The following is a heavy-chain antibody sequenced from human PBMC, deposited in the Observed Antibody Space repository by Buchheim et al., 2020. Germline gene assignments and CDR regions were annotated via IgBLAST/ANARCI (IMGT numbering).Heavy chain of an antibody. D-gene: IGHD5-12*01. J-gene: IGHJ4*02. CDR3: ARGEGGYDLQ. CDR1: GGSISSSAYY. CDR2: IYYSGST. Sequence: QVQLQESGPGLVKPSQTPSLTCTVPGGSISSSAYYWSWIRQHPGKGLEWIGYIYYSGSTYYNTSLTSRVTISVDTTKNQFSLKLSSVTAADTSVYYCARGEGGYDLQWGQGTL. V-gene: IGHV4-31*03.